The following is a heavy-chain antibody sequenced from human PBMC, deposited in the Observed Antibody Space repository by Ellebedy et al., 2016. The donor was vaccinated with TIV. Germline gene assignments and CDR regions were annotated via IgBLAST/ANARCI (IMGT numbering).Heavy chain of an antibody. V-gene: IGHV4-59*12. D-gene: IGHD4-11*01. CDR3: AREGLYSNFEYFDY. CDR2: IYYSGST. CDR1: GGSISSYY. J-gene: IGHJ4*02. Sequence: MPSETLSLTCTVSGGSISSYYWSWIRQPPGKGLEWIGYIYYSGSTNYNPSLKSRVTISVDTSKNQFSLKLSSVTAADTAVYYCAREGLYSNFEYFDYWGQGTLVTVSS.